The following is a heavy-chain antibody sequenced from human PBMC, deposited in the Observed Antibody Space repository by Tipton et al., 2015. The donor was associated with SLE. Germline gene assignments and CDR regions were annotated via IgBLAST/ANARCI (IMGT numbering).Heavy chain of an antibody. CDR2: IYRSGST. CDR3: ARGRELTKGAFDI. D-gene: IGHD1-26*01. J-gene: IGHJ3*02. CDR1: GYSISSGYY. V-gene: IGHV4-38-2*01. Sequence: TLSLTCAVSGYSISSGYYWGWIRQPPGKGLEWIGSIYRSGSTYYNPSLKSRVTISVDTSKNQFSLKLSSVTAADTAVYYCARGRELTKGAFDIWGQGTMVTVSS.